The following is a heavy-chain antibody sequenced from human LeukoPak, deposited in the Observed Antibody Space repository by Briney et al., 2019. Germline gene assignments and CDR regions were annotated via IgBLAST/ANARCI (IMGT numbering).Heavy chain of an antibody. CDR2: INPSGGST. J-gene: IGHJ4*02. D-gene: IGHD3-22*01. CDR3: AREGIRTMIVVVTSEGYYFDY. CDR1: GYTFTSYY. Sequence: RASVKVSCKASGYTFTSYYMHWVRQAPGQGLEWMGIINPSGGSTSYAQKFQGRVTMTRDTSTSTVYMELSSLRSEDTAVYYCAREGIRTMIVVVTSEGYYFDYWGQGTLVTVSS. V-gene: IGHV1-46*01.